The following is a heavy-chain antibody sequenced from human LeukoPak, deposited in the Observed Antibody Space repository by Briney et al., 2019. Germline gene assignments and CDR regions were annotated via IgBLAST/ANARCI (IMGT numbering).Heavy chain of an antibody. CDR2: ISSSGSTI. J-gene: IGHJ4*02. CDR1: GFTFSDYY. D-gene: IGHD4-11*01. CDR3: ARDHVYDYSNYFDY. Sequence: GGSLRLSCAASGFTFSDYYMSWIRQAPGKGLEWVSYISSSGSTIYYADSVKGRFTISRDNAKNSLYLQMNSLRAEDTAVYYCARDHVYDYSNYFDYWGQGTLVTVSS. V-gene: IGHV3-11*04.